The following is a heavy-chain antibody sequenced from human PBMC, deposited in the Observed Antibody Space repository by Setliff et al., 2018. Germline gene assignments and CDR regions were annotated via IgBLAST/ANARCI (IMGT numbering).Heavy chain of an antibody. Sequence: SETLSLTCTVSGGSISRSSYNWGWIRQPPGKGLEWIGSIYYSGSTYYNPSLKSRVTISVDTSKNQFSLKLSSVTAADTAVYYCARAAGYSSSWYHYYYGMDVWGQGTTVTVLL. D-gene: IGHD6-13*01. CDR1: GGSISRSSYN. CDR2: IYYSGST. J-gene: IGHJ6*02. V-gene: IGHV4-39*01. CDR3: ARAAGYSSSWYHYYYGMDV.